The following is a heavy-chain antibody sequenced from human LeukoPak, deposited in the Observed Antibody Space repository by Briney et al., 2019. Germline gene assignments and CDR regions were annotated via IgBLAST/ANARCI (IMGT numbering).Heavy chain of an antibody. V-gene: IGHV4-59*01. J-gene: IGHJ2*01. D-gene: IGHD3-10*01. CDR2: IYYSGST. CDR1: GGSISGYF. Sequence: PSETLSLTCTVSGGSISGYFWSWIRQPPGKGLEWIGYIYYSGSTNYNPSLKSRVTISVDTSKNQFSLRLSSVTAADTAVYYCAGSGSGSYYSPWYFDLWGRGTLVTVSS. CDR3: AGSGSGSYYSPWYFDL.